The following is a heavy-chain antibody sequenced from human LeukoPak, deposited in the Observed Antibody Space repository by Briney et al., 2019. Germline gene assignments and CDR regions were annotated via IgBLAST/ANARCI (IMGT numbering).Heavy chain of an antibody. D-gene: IGHD1-26*01. CDR1: GFTFSSYE. CDR3: ARDWMEGASFEIQGPVDY. V-gene: IGHV3-48*03. CDR2: ISSSGSTI. J-gene: IGHJ4*02. Sequence: GGSLRLSCAASGFTFSSYEMNWVRQAPGKGLGWVSYISSSGSTIYYADSVKSRFTISRDNAKNSLYLQMNSLRAEDTAVYYCARDWMEGASFEIQGPVDYWGQGTLVTVSS.